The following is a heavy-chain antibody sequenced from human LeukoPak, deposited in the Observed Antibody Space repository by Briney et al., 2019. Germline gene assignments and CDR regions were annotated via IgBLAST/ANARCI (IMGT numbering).Heavy chain of an antibody. V-gene: IGHV3-74*01. D-gene: IGHD6-6*01. CDR2: INSDGSST. CDR1: RFIFSSYS. CDR3: ARGLSGYASSLGY. Sequence: GGSLRLSCAASRFIFSSYSMNWVRQAPGKGLVWVSRINSDGSSTSYADSVRGRFSISRDNAKNTLYLQMNSLRAEDTAVYYCARGLSGYASSLGYWGQGTLVTVPA. J-gene: IGHJ4*02.